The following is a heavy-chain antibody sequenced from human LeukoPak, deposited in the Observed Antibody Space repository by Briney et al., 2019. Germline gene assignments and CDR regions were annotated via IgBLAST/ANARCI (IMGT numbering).Heavy chain of an antibody. D-gene: IGHD2-15*01. CDR1: GYTFTGHY. Sequence: GASVKVSCKASGYTFTGHYMHWVRQAPGQGLEWMGGIIPLFGTPDYAQKFQDRLTITADKSTSTAYMELSSLRSEDTAVYYCASATLRCSGGSCYEMDVWGKGTTVTASS. CDR2: IIPLFGTP. V-gene: IGHV1-69*06. J-gene: IGHJ6*04. CDR3: ASATLRCSGGSCYEMDV.